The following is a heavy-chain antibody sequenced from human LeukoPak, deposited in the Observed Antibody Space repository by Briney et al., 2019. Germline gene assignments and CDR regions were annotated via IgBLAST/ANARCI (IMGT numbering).Heavy chain of an antibody. CDR1: GYTFTCYY. CDR2: INPNSGGT. Sequence: ASVKVSCKASGYTFTCYYMHWVRQAPGQGLEWMGWINPNSGGTNYAQKFQGWVTMTRDTSISTAYMELSRLRSDDTAVYYCARGGASYYYDSSGYYQLGDYWGQGTLVTVSS. D-gene: IGHD3-22*01. V-gene: IGHV1-2*04. CDR3: ARGGASYYYDSSGYYQLGDY. J-gene: IGHJ4*02.